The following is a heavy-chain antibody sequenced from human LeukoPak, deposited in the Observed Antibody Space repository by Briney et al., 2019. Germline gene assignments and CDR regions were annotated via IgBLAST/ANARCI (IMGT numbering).Heavy chain of an antibody. D-gene: IGHD3-10*01. V-gene: IGHV4-34*01. Sequence: SETLSLTCAVYGGSFSGYYWSWIRQPPGKGLEWIGEINHSGSTNYNPSLKSRITISVDTSNNQFSLKLSSVTAADTAVYYCARRLWLGELSFDYWGQGILVTVFS. CDR2: INHSGST. CDR3: ARRLWLGELSFDY. J-gene: IGHJ4*02. CDR1: GGSFSGYY.